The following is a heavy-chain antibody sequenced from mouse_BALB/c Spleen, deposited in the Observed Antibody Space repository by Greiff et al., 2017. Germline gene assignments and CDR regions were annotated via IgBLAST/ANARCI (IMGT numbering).Heavy chain of an antibody. V-gene: IGHV5-9*03. CDR2: ISSGGGNT. D-gene: IGHD2-1*01. Sequence: EVQVEESGGGLVKPGGSLKLSCAASGFTFSSYTMSWVRQTPEKRLEWVATISSGGGNTYYPDSVKGRFTISRDNAKNNLYLQMSSLRSEDTALYYCARSGKGYYAMDYWGQGTSVTVSA. CDR1: GFTFSSYT. CDR3: ARSGKGYYAMDY. J-gene: IGHJ4*01.